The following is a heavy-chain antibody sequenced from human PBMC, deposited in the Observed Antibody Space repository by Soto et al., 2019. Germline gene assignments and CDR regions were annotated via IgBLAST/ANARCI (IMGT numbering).Heavy chain of an antibody. CDR1: GFAFSSYG. V-gene: IGHV3-30*02. J-gene: IGHJ4*02. Sequence: QVQLVESGGGVVQPGGSLRLSCAASGFAFSSYGKHWVRQAPGKGLEWVAVVRYDGINKYYADSVKGRFTISRDNSKSMVYLQMNSLRPDDTAVYYCAKLPNCGGDCYFDYWGQGTLVTVSS. CDR2: VRYDGINK. D-gene: IGHD2-21*02. CDR3: AKLPNCGGDCYFDY.